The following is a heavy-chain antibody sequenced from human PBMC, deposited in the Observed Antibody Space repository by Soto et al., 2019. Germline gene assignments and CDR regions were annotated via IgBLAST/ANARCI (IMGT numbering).Heavy chain of an antibody. CDR3: AKDYDFWSNDIKYYYYYGMDV. Sequence: GGSLRLSCAASGFTFSSYGMHWVRQAPGKGLEWVAVISYDGSNKYYADSVKGRFTISRDNSKNTLYLQMNSLRAEDTAVYYCAKDYDFWSNDIKYYYYYGMDVWGQGTTVTVSS. CDR2: ISYDGSNK. V-gene: IGHV3-30*18. CDR1: GFTFSSYG. J-gene: IGHJ6*02. D-gene: IGHD3-3*01.